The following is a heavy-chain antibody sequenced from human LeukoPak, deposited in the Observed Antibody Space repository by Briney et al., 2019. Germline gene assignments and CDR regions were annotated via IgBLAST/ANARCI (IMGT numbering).Heavy chain of an antibody. V-gene: IGHV4-39*07. CDR1: GGSISITTYY. Sequence: SETLSLTCTVSGGSISITTYYWGWIRQPPGKGLEWIGNIYYSGSTYYNPSLKSRVTISVDTSKSQFSLKLSSVTAADTAVYYCARDYMVRGVIDYWGQGTLVTVSS. J-gene: IGHJ4*02. D-gene: IGHD3-10*01. CDR2: IYYSGST. CDR3: ARDYMVRGVIDY.